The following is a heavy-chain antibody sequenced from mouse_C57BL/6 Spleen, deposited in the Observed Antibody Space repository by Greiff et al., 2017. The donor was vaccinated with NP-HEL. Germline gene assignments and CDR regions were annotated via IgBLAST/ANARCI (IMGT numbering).Heavy chain of an antibody. Sequence: VQLQQSGAELARPGASVKLSCKASGYTFTSYGISWVKQRTGQGLEWIGEIYPRSGNTYYNEKFKGKATLTVDKSSSTAYMELRSLTSEDSAVYFCSNCYRNWYFGGWGTGATVTVAS. CDR2: IYPRSGNT. CDR1: GYTFTSYG. CDR3: SNCYRNWYFGG. J-gene: IGHJ1*03. V-gene: IGHV1-81*01. D-gene: IGHD2-14*01.